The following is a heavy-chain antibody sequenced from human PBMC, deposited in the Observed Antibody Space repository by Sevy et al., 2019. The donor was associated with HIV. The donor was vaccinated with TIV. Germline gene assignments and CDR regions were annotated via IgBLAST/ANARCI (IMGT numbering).Heavy chain of an antibody. V-gene: IGHV3-73*01. CDR2: IRSKANSYAT. Sequence: GGSLRLSCAASGFTFSGSAMHWFRQASGKGLEWVGRIRSKANSYATAYAASVKGRFTISRDDSKNTAYLQINSLKTEETAVHYCTIGYWSGGSCPPGYYYYYMDVCGKGSTVSVSS. CDR3: TIGYWSGGSCPPGYYYYYMDV. J-gene: IGHJ6*03. CDR1: GFTFSGSA. D-gene: IGHD2-15*01.